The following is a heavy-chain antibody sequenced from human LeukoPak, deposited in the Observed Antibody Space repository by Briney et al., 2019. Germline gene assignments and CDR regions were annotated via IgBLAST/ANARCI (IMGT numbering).Heavy chain of an antibody. V-gene: IGHV4-34*01. CDR3: ASFWSGGSSGWFDP. CDR2: INHSGST. Sequence: PSETLSLTCAVYGGSFSGYYWSWIRQPPGKGLVWIGEINHSGSTNYNPSLKSRVTISVDTSKNQFSLKLSSVTAADTAVYYCASFWSGGSSGWFDPWGQGTLVTVSS. J-gene: IGHJ5*02. D-gene: IGHD2-15*01. CDR1: GGSFSGYY.